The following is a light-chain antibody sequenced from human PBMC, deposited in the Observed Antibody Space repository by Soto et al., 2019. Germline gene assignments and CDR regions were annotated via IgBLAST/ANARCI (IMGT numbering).Light chain of an antibody. CDR3: QQYNSYLIT. CDR2: KAS. V-gene: IGKV1-5*03. J-gene: IGKJ1*01. CDR1: QSISSW. Sequence: DIPMTQSPSTLSASVGDRVTITCRASQSISSWLAWYQQKPGKAPKLLIYKASSLESGVPSRFSGTGSGTEFTLTISSLQPDDFATYYCQQYNSYLITFGQGTKVDIK.